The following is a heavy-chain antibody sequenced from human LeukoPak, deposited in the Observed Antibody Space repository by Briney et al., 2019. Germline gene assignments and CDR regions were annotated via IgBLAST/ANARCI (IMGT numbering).Heavy chain of an antibody. D-gene: IGHD1-26*01. CDR2: ISSSSTI. Sequence: PGGSLRLSCAASGFTFSSYSMNWVRQAPGKGLEWVSYISSSSTIYYADSVKGRFTISRDNAKNSLYLQMNSLRAEDTAVNYCARDSVVGATTDYWGQGTLVTVSS. V-gene: IGHV3-48*01. CDR1: GFTFSSYS. CDR3: ARDSVVGATTDY. J-gene: IGHJ4*02.